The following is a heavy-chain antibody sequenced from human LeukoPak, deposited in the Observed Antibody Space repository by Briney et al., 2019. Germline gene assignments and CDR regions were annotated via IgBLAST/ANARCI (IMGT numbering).Heavy chain of an antibody. CDR3: LYSSRGYYYGMDA. CDR2: INHSGST. J-gene: IGHJ6*02. Sequence: KTSETLSLTCAVYGGSFSGYYWSWIRQPPGKGLEWIGEINHSGSTNYNPSLGSRVSISVDTSKNQFSLKLTSVTAADTAVYYCLYSSRGYYYGMDAWGQGATVTVSS. CDR1: GGSFSGYY. D-gene: IGHD6-13*01. V-gene: IGHV4-34*01.